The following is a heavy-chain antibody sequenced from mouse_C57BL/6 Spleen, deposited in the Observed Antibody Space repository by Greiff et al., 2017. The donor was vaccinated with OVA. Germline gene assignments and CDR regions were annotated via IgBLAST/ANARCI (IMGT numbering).Heavy chain of an antibody. CDR2: IDPSDSYT. D-gene: IGHD5-1*01. J-gene: IGHJ1*03. CDR3: ARSADGRYLYWYFDV. Sequence: QVQLQQPGAELVKPGASVQLSCKASGYTFTSYWMQWVKQRPGQGLEWIGEIDPSDSYTNYNQKFKGKATLTVDTSSSTAYMQLSSLTSEDSAVYYCARSADGRYLYWYFDVWGTGTTVTVSS. V-gene: IGHV1-50*01. CDR1: GYTFTSYW.